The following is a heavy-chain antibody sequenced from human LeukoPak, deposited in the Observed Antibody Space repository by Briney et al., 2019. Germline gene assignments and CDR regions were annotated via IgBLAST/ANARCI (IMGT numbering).Heavy chain of an antibody. J-gene: IGHJ4*02. CDR1: GFTFDDYA. Sequence: GGSLRLSCAASGFTFDDYAMHWVRQAPGKGLEWVSGISWNSGSIGYADSVKGRFTISRDDSRNTLYLQMSSLRGDDTAVYYCAKDVGKWESLHFFDYWGQGTLVTVSS. CDR2: ISWNSGSI. D-gene: IGHD1-26*01. V-gene: IGHV3-9*01. CDR3: AKDVGKWESLHFFDY.